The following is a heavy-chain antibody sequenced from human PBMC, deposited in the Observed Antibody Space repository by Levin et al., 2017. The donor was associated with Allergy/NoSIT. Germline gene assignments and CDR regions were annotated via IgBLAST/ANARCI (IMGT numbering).Heavy chain of an antibody. V-gene: IGHV3-15*07. CDR2: IVPKSNGGTV. CDR1: GFTFSNAY. J-gene: IGHJ6*02. D-gene: IGHD3-10*01. Sequence: GGSLRLSCAASGFTFSNAYMHWVRQAPGKGLEWVGRIVPKSNGGTVDYAAPVNGRFSISRDDSKTTLYLKLSSLKTDDTAVYYGYGSRSSSGVDVWGQGTTVTVSS. CDR3: YGSRSSSGVDV.